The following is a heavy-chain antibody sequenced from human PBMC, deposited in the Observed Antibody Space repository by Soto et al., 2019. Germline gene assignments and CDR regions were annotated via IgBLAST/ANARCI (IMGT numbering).Heavy chain of an antibody. V-gene: IGHV3-23*01. Sequence: GGSLRLSCAASGFTFNNSAMTWVRQAPGQGLEWVASISENGGSRGGTYCADSVKGRFTISRDNSKNALYLQVDSLTGADTAVYYCASAKAVVIAPLGIGGQGALVTVSS. CDR3: ASAKAVVIAPLGI. CDR2: ISENGGSRGGT. J-gene: IGHJ3*02. CDR1: GFTFNNSA. D-gene: IGHD2-21*01.